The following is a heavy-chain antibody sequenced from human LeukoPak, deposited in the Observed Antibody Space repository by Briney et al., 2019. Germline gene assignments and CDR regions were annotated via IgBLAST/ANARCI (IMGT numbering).Heavy chain of an antibody. CDR1: GYTFTSCG. V-gene: IGHV1-18*04. CDR3: ARDYSGYYDYVWGSYRPYYYGMDV. D-gene: IGHD3-16*02. CDR2: ISAYNGNT. J-gene: IGHJ6*04. Sequence: ASVKVSCKASGYTFTSCGISWVRQAPGQGLEWMGWISAYNGNTNYAQKLQGRVTMTTDTSTSTAYMELKSLRSDDTVVYYCARDYSGYYDYVWGSYRPYYYGMDVWGKGTTVTVSS.